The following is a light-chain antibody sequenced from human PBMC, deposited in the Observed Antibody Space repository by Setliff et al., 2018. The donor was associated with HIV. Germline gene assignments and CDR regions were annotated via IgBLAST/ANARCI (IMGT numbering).Light chain of an antibody. J-gene: IGLJ1*01. V-gene: IGLV2-14*03. CDR2: DVS. Sequence: QSALTQPASVSGSTGQSITISCTGTSSDVGGYNYVSWYQQHPGKAPKLMISDVSNRPSGVSNRFSGSKSGNTASLTISGLHAEDEADYYCSSYTSSTPLYVFGPGTKVTVL. CDR1: SSDVGGYNY. CDR3: SSYTSSTPLYV.